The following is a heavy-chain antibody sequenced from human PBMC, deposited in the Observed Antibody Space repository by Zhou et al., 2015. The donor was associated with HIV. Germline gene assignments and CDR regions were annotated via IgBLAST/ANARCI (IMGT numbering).Heavy chain of an antibody. Sequence: QVQLVQSGAEVKKPGSSVKVSCKASGGTFSSYAISWVRQAPGQGLEWMGGIIPIFGTANYAQKFQGRVTITADESTSTAYMELSSLRSEDTAVYYCARVPHITIFGVVINYYYYYMDVWGKGTTVTVSS. CDR3: ARVPHITIFGVVINYYYYYMDV. CDR2: IIPIFGTA. CDR1: GGTFSSYA. J-gene: IGHJ6*03. D-gene: IGHD3-3*01. V-gene: IGHV1-69*01.